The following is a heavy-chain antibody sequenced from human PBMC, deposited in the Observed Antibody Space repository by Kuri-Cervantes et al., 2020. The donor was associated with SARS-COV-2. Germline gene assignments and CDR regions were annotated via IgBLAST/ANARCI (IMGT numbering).Heavy chain of an antibody. D-gene: IGHD6-13*01. J-gene: IGHJ4*02. Sequence: GESLKISCAASGFTVSSNYMSWVRQAPGKGLEWVSVIYSGGGTYYADSVKGRFTISRDNSKNTLYLQMNSLRAEDTAVYYCAREISQSIAAAGTPLVYWGQGTLVTVSS. CDR3: AREISQSIAAAGTPLVY. CDR1: GFTVSSNY. CDR2: IYSGGGT. V-gene: IGHV3-53*05.